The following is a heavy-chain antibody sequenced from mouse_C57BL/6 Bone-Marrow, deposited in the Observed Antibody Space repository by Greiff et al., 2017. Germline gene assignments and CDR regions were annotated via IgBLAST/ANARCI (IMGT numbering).Heavy chain of an antibody. D-gene: IGHD2-3*01. CDR2: IHPSDSDT. V-gene: IGHV1-74*01. CDR3: AIERGWLPLDY. CDR1: GYTFTSYW. J-gene: IGHJ2*01. Sequence: QVQLKQPGAELVKPGASVKVSCKASGYTFTSYWMHWVKQRPGQGLEWIGRIHPSDSDTNYNQKFKGKATLTVDKSSSTAYMQISSLTSEDSAVYYCAIERGWLPLDYWGQGTTLTVSS.